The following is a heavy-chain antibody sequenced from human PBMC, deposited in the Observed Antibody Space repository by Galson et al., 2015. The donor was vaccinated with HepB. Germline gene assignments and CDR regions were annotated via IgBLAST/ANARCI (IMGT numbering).Heavy chain of an antibody. CDR2: IEEDGRDK. CDR1: GFCFSDYW. Sequence: SLRISCEATGFCFSDYWMSWVRQAPGKGLEWVANIEEDGRDKYYVDSVKGPFTISRDNVRNSLFLHRNSLRVVDTAVYYCARSQGVTGPYYFDFWGQGFLVAVSS. D-gene: IGHD2-21*02. CDR3: ARSQGVTGPYYFDF. J-gene: IGHJ4*02. V-gene: IGHV3-7*01.